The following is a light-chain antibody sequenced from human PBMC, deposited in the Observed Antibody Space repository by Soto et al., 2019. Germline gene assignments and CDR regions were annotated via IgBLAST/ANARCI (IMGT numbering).Light chain of an antibody. CDR1: QSVSSN. V-gene: IGKV3-15*01. CDR3: QQYDNWPPIT. CDR2: AAS. J-gene: IGKJ5*01. Sequence: EVVMTQSPATLSVSPGERATLSCMASQSVSSNLAWYQHKHGQAPRLLIYAASTRATGIPARFSGSGSGTEFTLTISSLQSEDFAVYYCQQYDNWPPITFGQGTRLEIK.